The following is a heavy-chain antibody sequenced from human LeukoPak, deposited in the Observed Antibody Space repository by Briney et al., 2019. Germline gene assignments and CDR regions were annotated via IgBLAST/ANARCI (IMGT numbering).Heavy chain of an antibody. CDR2: IDPSGGST. CDR1: GYTFTSYY. J-gene: IGHJ4*02. CDR3: ARVSTSGIGDY. V-gene: IGHV1-46*01. D-gene: IGHD2-2*01. Sequence: ASVKVSCKASGYTFTSYYMHWVRQAPGQGLEWMGIIDPSGGSTSYAQKFQGRVTMTRDTSTSTVYMELSSLRSEDTAVYYCARVSTSGIGDYWGQGTLVTVSS.